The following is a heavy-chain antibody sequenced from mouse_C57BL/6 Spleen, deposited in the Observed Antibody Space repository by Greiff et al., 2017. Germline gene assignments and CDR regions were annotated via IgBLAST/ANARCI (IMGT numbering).Heavy chain of an antibody. J-gene: IGHJ1*03. D-gene: IGHD4-1*01. Sequence: EVNLVESGGGLVKPGGSLKLSCAASGFTFSDYGMHWVRQAPEKGLEWVAYISSGSSTIYYADTVKGRVTISRDNARNTLFLQMTSLSSEDTAMYYCAPERGRDWDFDVWGTGTTVTVSS. CDR1: GFTFSDYG. V-gene: IGHV5-17*01. CDR2: ISSGSSTI. CDR3: APERGRDWDFDV.